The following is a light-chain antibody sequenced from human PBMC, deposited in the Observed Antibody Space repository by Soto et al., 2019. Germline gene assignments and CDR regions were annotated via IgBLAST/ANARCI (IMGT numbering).Light chain of an antibody. CDR1: QSVRSK. J-gene: IGKJ5*01. Sequence: ETVMTQSQATLSVSPGERATLSCSDSQSVRSKLAWYQQRPGQAPTLLIYEASTRATGIPARFSGSGSGTEFTLTISGLQSEDFAVYYCQQYNNWPPITFGQGTRLEI. V-gene: IGKV3-15*01. CDR2: EAS. CDR3: QQYNNWPPIT.